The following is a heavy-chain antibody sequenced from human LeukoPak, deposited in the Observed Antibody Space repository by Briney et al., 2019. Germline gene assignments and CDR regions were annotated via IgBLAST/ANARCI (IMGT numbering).Heavy chain of an antibody. Sequence: GESLRLSCAASGFTFSTYNMNWVRQAPGKGLEWVAFVRNDGTNKFYADSVRGRFTISRDNSKNTLFLHMNSLRVEDTAVYYCANDDNYYDSHGYYPEYFHHWGQGTLVTVSS. J-gene: IGHJ1*01. CDR3: ANDDNYYDSHGYYPEYFHH. D-gene: IGHD3-22*01. CDR2: VRNDGTNK. CDR1: GFTFSTYN. V-gene: IGHV3-30*02.